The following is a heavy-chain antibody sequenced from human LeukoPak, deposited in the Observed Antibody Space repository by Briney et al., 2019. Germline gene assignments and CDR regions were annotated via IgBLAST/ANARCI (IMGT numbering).Heavy chain of an antibody. J-gene: IGHJ4*02. V-gene: IGHV3-7*01. Sequence: GGSLRLSCAASGFTFSSYAMSWVRQAPGKGLEWVANIKQDGSEKYYVDSVKGRFTISRDNAKNSLYLQMNSLRAEDTAVYYCARDEPGDGYKYYFDYWGQGILVTVSS. CDR3: ARDEPGDGYKYYFDY. D-gene: IGHD5-24*01. CDR1: GFTFSSYA. CDR2: IKQDGSEK.